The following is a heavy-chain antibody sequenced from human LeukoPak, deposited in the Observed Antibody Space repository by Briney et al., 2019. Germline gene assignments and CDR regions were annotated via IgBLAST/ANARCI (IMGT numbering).Heavy chain of an antibody. Sequence: GGSLRLSCAASGFTFSNYAMNWVRQAPGKGLEWVSTISGSGGSTYYADSVKGRFTISRDNSKNTLYLQMNSLRAEDTAVYYCARDLGQYYDTSDNWFDPWGQGTLVTVSS. J-gene: IGHJ5*02. CDR1: GFTFSNYA. D-gene: IGHD3-22*01. CDR3: ARDLGQYYDTSDNWFDP. V-gene: IGHV3-23*01. CDR2: ISGSGGST.